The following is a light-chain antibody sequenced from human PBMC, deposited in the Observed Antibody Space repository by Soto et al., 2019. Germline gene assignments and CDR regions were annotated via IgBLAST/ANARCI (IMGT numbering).Light chain of an antibody. CDR2: EGS. CDR1: SSDVGSYNL. CDR3: FSYAGSSTVV. J-gene: IGLJ2*01. Sequence: QSALTQPASVSGSPGQSITISCTGTSSDVGSYNLVSWYQQHPGKAPKLMIYEGSKRPSGVSNRFSGSKSGNTASLTISGLQAEDEDSYCCFSYAGSSTVVFGGGTKLTVL. V-gene: IGLV2-23*01.